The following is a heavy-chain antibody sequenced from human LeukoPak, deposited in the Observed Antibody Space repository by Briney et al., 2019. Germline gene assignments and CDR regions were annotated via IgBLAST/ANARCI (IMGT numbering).Heavy chain of an antibody. J-gene: IGHJ4*02. CDR2: IWYDGSNT. Sequence: PGRSLRLSCAASGFTFSSYGMHWVRQAPGKGLEWVAVIWYDGSNTYYADSVKGRFTISRDNSKNTLYLQMNSLRAEDTAVYYCARDVSFYCSSTSCLNHFDYWGQGTLVTVSS. D-gene: IGHD2-2*01. V-gene: IGHV3-33*08. CDR3: ARDVSFYCSSTSCLNHFDY. CDR1: GFTFSSYG.